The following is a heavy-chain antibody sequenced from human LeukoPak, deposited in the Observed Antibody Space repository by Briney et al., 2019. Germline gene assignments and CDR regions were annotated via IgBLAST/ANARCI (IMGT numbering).Heavy chain of an antibody. Sequence: GGSLRLSCAASGFTFSSYSMNWVRQAPGKGLEWVSYISSSSSTIYYADSVKGRFTISRDNAKNSLYLQMNSLRAEDTAVYYCATLPLGYDFCSGYYPYYFDYWGQGTLVTVSS. V-gene: IGHV3-48*01. D-gene: IGHD3-3*01. CDR3: ATLPLGYDFCSGYYPYYFDY. CDR2: ISSSSSTI. J-gene: IGHJ4*02. CDR1: GFTFSSYS.